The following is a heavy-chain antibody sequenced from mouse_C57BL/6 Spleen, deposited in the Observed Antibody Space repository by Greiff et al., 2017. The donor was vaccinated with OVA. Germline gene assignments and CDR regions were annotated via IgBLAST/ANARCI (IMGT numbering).Heavy chain of an antibody. CDR2: IYPGDGDT. Sequence: QVQLQQSGAELVKPGASVKISCKASGYAFSSYWMNWVQQRPGTGLEWIGQIYPGDGDTTYNGKFKGKATLTADKSSSTAYMQLSSLTSEDSAVYFCARENGGYFDVWGTGTTVTVSS. V-gene: IGHV1-80*01. J-gene: IGHJ1*03. CDR1: GYAFSSYW. CDR3: ARENGGYFDV.